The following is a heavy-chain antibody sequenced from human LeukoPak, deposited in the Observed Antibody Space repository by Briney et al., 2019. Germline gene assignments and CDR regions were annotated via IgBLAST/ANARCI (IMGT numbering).Heavy chain of an antibody. J-gene: IGHJ5*02. V-gene: IGHV4-31*03. CDR1: GGSISSGGYY. CDR3: ARSYLPYYDFWSGYSWFDP. D-gene: IGHD3-3*01. CDR2: IYYSEST. Sequence: SQTLSLTCTVSGGSISSGGYYWSWIRQHPGKGLEWIVYIYYSESTYYNPSLKSRVTRSIDTSKNQFSLKLSSVTAAGTAVYFCARSYLPYYDFWSGYSWFDPWGQGTLVTVSS.